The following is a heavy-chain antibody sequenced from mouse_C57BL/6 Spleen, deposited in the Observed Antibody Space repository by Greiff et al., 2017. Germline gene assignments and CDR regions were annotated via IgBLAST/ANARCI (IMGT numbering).Heavy chain of an antibody. V-gene: IGHV5-4*01. CDR3: GRGANTEGATRRFDD. Sequence: EVHLVESGGGLVKPGGSLKLSCAASGFTFSSYAMSWVRQTPEKRLEWVGTISDDGSYTYYPDNVKGRFTISRDNAKNKLYLQSSHLRSEDTARYYGGRGANTEGATRRFDDWGQCTTLTVSS. CDR2: ISDDGSYT. J-gene: IGHJ2*01. D-gene: IGHD3-1*01. CDR1: GFTFSSYA.